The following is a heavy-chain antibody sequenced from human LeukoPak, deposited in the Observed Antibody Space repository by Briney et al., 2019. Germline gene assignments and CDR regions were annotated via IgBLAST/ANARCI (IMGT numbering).Heavy chain of an antibody. J-gene: IGHJ5*02. Sequence: SETLSLTCDVSGGSISSGLYSWSWIRQPLGKGLEWIGYIYHTGGTYYNPSLKSRVTISVDTSKNQFSLRLSSVTAADTAVYYCARLQYCSGTSCYWFDPWGQGTLVTVSS. CDR1: GGSISSGLYS. CDR3: ARLQYCSGTSCYWFDP. D-gene: IGHD2-2*01. V-gene: IGHV4-30-2*01. CDR2: IYHTGGT.